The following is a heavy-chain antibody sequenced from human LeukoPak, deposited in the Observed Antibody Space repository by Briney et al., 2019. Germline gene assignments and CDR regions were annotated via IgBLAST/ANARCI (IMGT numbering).Heavy chain of an antibody. D-gene: IGHD2-2*01. J-gene: IGHJ6*02. Sequence: GGSLRLSCAATGFTFSSYGRHWVRQAPGKGLEWVAFIRYDGSNKYYADSVKGRFTISRDNSKNTLYLQMNSLKAEDTAVYYCAKDFGIVVVPAAIRYYYYGMDGWGQGTTVTVSS. V-gene: IGHV3-30*02. CDR3: AKDFGIVVVPAAIRYYYYGMDG. CDR1: GFTFSSYG. CDR2: IRYDGSNK.